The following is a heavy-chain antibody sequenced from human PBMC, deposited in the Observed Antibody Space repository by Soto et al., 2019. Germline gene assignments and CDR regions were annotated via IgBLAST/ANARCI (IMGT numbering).Heavy chain of an antibody. CDR1: GFTFSSYA. J-gene: IGHJ4*02. Sequence: QVQLVESGGGVVQPGRSLRLSCAASGFTFSSYAMHWVRQAPGKGLEGVAVISYDGSNKYYADSGKGRFTISRDNSKNTLYLRMKGLRAEDKAIYYCASDLEMDKNALGDYWGQGTLVTVSS. CDR2: ISYDGSNK. D-gene: IGHD2-2*03. CDR3: ASDLEMDKNALGDY. V-gene: IGHV3-30-3*01.